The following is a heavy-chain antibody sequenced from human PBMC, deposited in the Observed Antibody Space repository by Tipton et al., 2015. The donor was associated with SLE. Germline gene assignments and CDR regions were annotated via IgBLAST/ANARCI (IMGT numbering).Heavy chain of an antibody. D-gene: IGHD5-24*01. CDR2: IYYRGNT. V-gene: IGHV4-59*11. J-gene: IGHJ5*02. CDR3: ARDQEMASGENRFDP. CDR1: GGSISGHY. Sequence: TLSLTCTVSGGSISGHYWNWIRQSPGKGLEWIGCIYYRGNTAYNTSLKSRVTMSVDTSKKQVSLKLSPVTAADTAVYYCARDQEMASGENRFDPWGQGTLVTVSP.